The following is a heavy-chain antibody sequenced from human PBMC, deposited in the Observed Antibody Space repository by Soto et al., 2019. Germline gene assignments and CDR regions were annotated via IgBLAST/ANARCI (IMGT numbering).Heavy chain of an antibody. CDR3: ASGDMRYYYGMDV. V-gene: IGHV3-48*02. Sequence: GSLRLSCAASGFAFSIYSMNWVRQAPGKGLEWVSYISSSSSTIYYADSVKGRFTISRDNAKNSLYLQMNSLRDEDTAVYYCASGDMRYYYGMDVWGQGTTVTVSS. D-gene: IGHD2-15*01. CDR2: ISSSSSTI. CDR1: GFAFSIYS. J-gene: IGHJ6*02.